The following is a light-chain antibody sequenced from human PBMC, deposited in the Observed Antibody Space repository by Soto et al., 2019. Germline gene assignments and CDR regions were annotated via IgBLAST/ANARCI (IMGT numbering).Light chain of an antibody. CDR3: QQANAFPIT. Sequence: DIQMTQSPSFVSASVGDRVTVTCRASQGISSWLAWYQKNPGKAPKLLIYTTSTLESGVPSRFSGSGSGTHFTLTISNLQAEDLATYYCQQANAFPITFGQGTRLEIK. V-gene: IGKV1-12*01. J-gene: IGKJ5*01. CDR2: TTS. CDR1: QGISSW.